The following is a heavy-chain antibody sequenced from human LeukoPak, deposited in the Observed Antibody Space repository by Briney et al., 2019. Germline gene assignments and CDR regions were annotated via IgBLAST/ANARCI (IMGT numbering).Heavy chain of an antibody. CDR2: IYYSGST. D-gene: IGHD3-22*01. CDR1: GGSISSYY. Sequence: PSETLSLTCTVSGGSISSYYWSWIRQPPGKGLEWIGYIYYSGSTNYNPSLKSRVTISVDTSKNQFSLKLSSVTAADTAVYYCARHRVDYYDSSGYFSALFGYWGQGTLVTVSS. V-gene: IGHV4-59*01. CDR3: ARHRVDYYDSSGYFSALFGY. J-gene: IGHJ4*02.